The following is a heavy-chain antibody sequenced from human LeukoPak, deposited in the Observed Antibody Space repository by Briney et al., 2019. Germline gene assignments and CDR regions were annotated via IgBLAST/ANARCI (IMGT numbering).Heavy chain of an antibody. CDR3: AKGEWSDY. V-gene: IGHV3-30*18. D-gene: IGHD3-3*01. J-gene: IGHJ4*02. CDR1: GFTFSSYG. CDR2: ISYDGSNK. Sequence: GSLRLSCAASGFTFSSYGMHWVRQAPGKGLEWVAVISYDGSNKYYADSVKGRFTISRDNSKNTLYLQMNSLGAEDTAVYYCAKGEWSDYWGQGTLVTVSS.